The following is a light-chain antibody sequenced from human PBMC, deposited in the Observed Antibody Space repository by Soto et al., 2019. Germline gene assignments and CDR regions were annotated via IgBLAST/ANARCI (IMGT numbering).Light chain of an antibody. CDR2: ETS. Sequence: DIPLTQSPSFVSAFVGDRVTISCRANEDISHNLNWYQQKPGRAPQLVINETSTLLFGVPSRFSGSGSGTEFTLTISGLQPGDIAVYYCQQYSASPLPFGGGTRVEVK. CDR3: QQYSASPLP. J-gene: IGKJ4*01. V-gene: IGKV1-9*01. CDR1: EDISHN.